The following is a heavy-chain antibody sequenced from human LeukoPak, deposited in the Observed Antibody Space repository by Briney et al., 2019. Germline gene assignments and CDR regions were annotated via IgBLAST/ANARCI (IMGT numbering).Heavy chain of an antibody. Sequence: SETLSLTCTVSGDSISTYYWSWIRQPPGKGLEWIGYIYYIGNTFYNPSLKSRVTISVDTSKNQFPLKLSSVTAADTAVYYCASAYCGGDCTPYWYFDLWGRGTLVTVSS. CDR2: IYYIGNT. CDR3: ASAYCGGDCTPYWYFDL. D-gene: IGHD2-21*02. CDR1: GDSISTYY. V-gene: IGHV4-30-4*01. J-gene: IGHJ2*01.